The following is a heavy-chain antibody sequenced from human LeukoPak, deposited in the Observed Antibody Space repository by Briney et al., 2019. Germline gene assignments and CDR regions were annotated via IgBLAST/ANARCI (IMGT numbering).Heavy chain of an antibody. J-gene: IGHJ6*02. CDR1: GGSISSNY. Sequence: SETLSLTCTVSGGSISSNYWSWIRQPPGKGLEWIGYIYYSGTTNYNPSLKSRVTISVDTSKNQFSLKLSSVTAADTAVYYCASILDGMDVWGQGTTVTVSS. CDR2: IYYSGTT. CDR3: ASILDGMDV. D-gene: IGHD2-21*01. V-gene: IGHV4-59*08.